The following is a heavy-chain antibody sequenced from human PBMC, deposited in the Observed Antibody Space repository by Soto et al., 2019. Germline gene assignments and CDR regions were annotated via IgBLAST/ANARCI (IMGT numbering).Heavy chain of an antibody. J-gene: IGHJ6*02. CDR2: MNPNCANT. CDR3: AREWVRGMDV. Sequence: QVQLVQSGAEVKKPGASVKVSCQASGYTFTSYDINCVRQATGQGLERMGWMNPNCANTGYAQKFQGRFTMTRNTSISTAYMELSSLRFEDTAVYYCAREWVRGMDVWGQGTTVTVSS. V-gene: IGHV1-8*01. CDR1: GYTFTSYD. D-gene: IGHD1-26*01.